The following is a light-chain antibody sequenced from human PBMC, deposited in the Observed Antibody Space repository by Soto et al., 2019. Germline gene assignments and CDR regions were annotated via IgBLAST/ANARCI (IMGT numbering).Light chain of an antibody. V-gene: IGLV2-14*01. CDR3: NSYTSSSTYV. J-gene: IGLJ1*01. Sequence: QSVLTQPASVSGSPGQSITISCTGSSSDVGNYNYVSWYQQHPGKAPKVVIYEVSNRPSGVSNRFSGSKSGNTASLTISGLQAEDEADYYCNSYTSSSTYVFGPGTKLTVL. CDR1: SSDVGNYNY. CDR2: EVS.